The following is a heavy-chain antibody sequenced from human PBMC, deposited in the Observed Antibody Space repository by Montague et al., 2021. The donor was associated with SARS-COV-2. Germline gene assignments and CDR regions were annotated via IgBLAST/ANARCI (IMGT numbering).Heavy chain of an antibody. CDR2: ISDSEST. J-gene: IGHJ6*02. D-gene: IGHD3-10*01. Sequence: SETLSLTCSVSGTSITSYYWNWIRQPPGKGLEWIGYISDSESTNYSPSLKSRVTMSVDTSKNQMSLKLTSVTAADTAVYYCARGCLSYFGAGSHCYGMDVWGQGTTVTVSS. V-gene: IGHV4-59*01. CDR1: GTSITSYY. CDR3: ARGCLSYFGAGSHCYGMDV.